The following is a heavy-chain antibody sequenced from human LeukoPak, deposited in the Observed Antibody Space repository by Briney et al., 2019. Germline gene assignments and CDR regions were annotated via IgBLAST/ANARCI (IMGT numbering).Heavy chain of an antibody. Sequence: SETLSLTCTVSDRSITTYYWSWIRQPPGKGLEWIGYIYHSGSTKYNASLGSRVTLSIDTSKNQFSLKLSSVTAADTAVYYCAAGIWNGFYHGYSFEYWGQGTLVTVSS. J-gene: IGHJ4*02. CDR3: AAGIWNGFYHGYSFEY. CDR1: DRSITTYY. V-gene: IGHV4-59*01. D-gene: IGHD3-3*01. CDR2: IYHSGST.